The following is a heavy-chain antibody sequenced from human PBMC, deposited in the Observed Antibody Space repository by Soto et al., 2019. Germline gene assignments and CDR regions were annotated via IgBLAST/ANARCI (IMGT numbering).Heavy chain of an antibody. CDR3: ARKDKSGYFNWFDP. CDR1: GYSFTSYW. CDR2: IYPGDSDT. V-gene: IGHV5-51*01. Sequence: PXESLKISCKGSGYSFTSYWIGWVRQMPGKGLEWMGIIYPGDSDTRYSPSFQGQVTISADRSTSTVFLQWASLKASDTAVYFCARKDKSGYFNWFDPWGQGTLVTVSS. J-gene: IGHJ5*02. D-gene: IGHD3-22*01.